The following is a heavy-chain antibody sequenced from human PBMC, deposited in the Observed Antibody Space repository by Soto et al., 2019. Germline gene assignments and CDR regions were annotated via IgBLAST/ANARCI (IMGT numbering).Heavy chain of an antibody. J-gene: IGHJ4*02. CDR3: ARVSVQLSFDY. CDR2: IDWDDDK. D-gene: IGHD1-1*01. V-gene: IGHV2-70*04. Sequence: GSGPTLVNPTQTLTLTCTFSGFSLSTSGMRVGWIRQPPGKALEWLARIDWDDDKFYSTSLKTRLTISKDTSKNQVVLTMTNTDPVDTATYYCARVSVQLSFDYWGQGTQVTVSS. CDR1: GFSLSTSGMR.